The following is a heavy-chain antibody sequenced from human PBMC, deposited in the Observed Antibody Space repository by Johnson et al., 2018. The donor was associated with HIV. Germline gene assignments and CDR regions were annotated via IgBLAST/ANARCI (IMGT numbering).Heavy chain of an antibody. CDR3: ATDPGGSYFGYRAYAFDI. CDR1: GFTFSSYG. D-gene: IGHD1-26*01. Sequence: QVQLVESGGGVVQPGGSLILSCAASGFTFSSYGMHWVRQAPGKGLEWVAFIRYDGRNNYYADSVTGRCTISIDNSKNTLYLQMSSLRAEDTAVYYCATDPGGSYFGYRAYAFDIWGQGTMVTVSS. V-gene: IGHV3-30*02. CDR2: IRYDGRNN. J-gene: IGHJ3*02.